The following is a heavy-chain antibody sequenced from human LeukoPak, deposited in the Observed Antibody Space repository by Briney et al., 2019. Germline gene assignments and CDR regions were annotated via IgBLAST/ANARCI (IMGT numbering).Heavy chain of an antibody. J-gene: IGHJ5*02. CDR1: GFTFSSYS. V-gene: IGHV3-48*01. Sequence: GGSLRLSCAASGFTFSSYSMNWVRQAPGKGLEWVSYISSSSSTIYYADSVKGRFTISRDNAKNSLYLQMNSLRAEDTAVYYCARDYYDSSGYYYSVAWGQGTLVTVSS. CDR2: ISSSSSTI. D-gene: IGHD3-22*01. CDR3: ARDYYDSSGYYYSVA.